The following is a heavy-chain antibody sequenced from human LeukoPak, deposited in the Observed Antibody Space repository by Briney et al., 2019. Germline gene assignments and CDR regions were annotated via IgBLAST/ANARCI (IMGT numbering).Heavy chain of an antibody. D-gene: IGHD1-26*01. CDR3: GRLESGSYPRTQAEDY. V-gene: IGHV4-59*08. J-gene: IGHJ4*02. CDR2: MCESGST. CDR1: GVSISTHY. Sequence: SETLSLTCTVSGVSISTHYWSWIRQPPGKRLEWIGYMCESGSTDYNPSLKSRVTISRDTSKNQCSLELRSVTAADTAVYYCGRLESGSYPRTQAEDYWGQGTLVTVSS.